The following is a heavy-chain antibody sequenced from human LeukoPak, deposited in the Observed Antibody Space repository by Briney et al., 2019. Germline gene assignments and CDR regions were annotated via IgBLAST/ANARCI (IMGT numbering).Heavy chain of an antibody. V-gene: IGHV4-34*01. Sequence: PSETLSLTCTVSGGSISSYYWSWIRQPPGKGLEWIGEINHSGNTNYNPSLKSRVTISLDTSKNQFSLKLSSVTAADTAVYYCARRSVVTAINFDAFDIWGQGAMVTVSS. CDR2: INHSGNT. J-gene: IGHJ3*02. D-gene: IGHD2-21*02. CDR3: ARRSVVTAINFDAFDI. CDR1: GGSISSYY.